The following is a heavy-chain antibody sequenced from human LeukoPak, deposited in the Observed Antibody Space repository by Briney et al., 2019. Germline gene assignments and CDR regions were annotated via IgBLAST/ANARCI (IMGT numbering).Heavy chain of an antibody. CDR2: ISAYNGNT. CDR3: ARDDTVTTVLDY. CDR1: GYTFTSYG. D-gene: IGHD4-17*01. J-gene: IGHJ4*02. Sequence: ASVKVSCMASGYTFTSYGISWVRQAPGQGLEWMGWISAYNGNTNYAQKLQGRVTMTTDTSTSTAYMELRSLRSDDTAVYYCARDDTVTTVLDYWGQGTLVTVSS. V-gene: IGHV1-18*01.